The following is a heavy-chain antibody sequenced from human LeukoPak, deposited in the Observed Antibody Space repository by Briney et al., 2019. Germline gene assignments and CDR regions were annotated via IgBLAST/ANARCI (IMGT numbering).Heavy chain of an antibody. CDR3: AQVALSTTTDY. J-gene: IGHJ4*02. V-gene: IGHV3-23*01. CDR1: GFTFSSYA. D-gene: IGHD1-26*01. Sequence: PGGSLRLSCATSGFTFSSYAMSWVRQAPGKGLEWVSVIGVSGDITYYADSVKGRFTISRDNSKNTLYLQMNSLRAEDTALYSCAQVALSTTTDYWGQGTLVTVSS. CDR2: IGVSGDIT.